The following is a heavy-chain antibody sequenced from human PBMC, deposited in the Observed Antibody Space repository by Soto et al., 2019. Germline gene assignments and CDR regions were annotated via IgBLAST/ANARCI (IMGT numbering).Heavy chain of an antibody. V-gene: IGHV3-53*01. CDR3: VRSGYSFAWGY. CDR2: INSDGST. Sequence: EVQLVESGGGLIPPGGSLRLSCAASGFLVTSAYMTWVRQAPGKGLEWLSMINSDGSTLYAESVKGRFTISRDNSKNRLDLQMNSLRAEDTAMYYCVRSGYSFAWGYWGQGTLVIVTS. CDR1: GFLVTSAY. J-gene: IGHJ4*02. D-gene: IGHD5-18*01.